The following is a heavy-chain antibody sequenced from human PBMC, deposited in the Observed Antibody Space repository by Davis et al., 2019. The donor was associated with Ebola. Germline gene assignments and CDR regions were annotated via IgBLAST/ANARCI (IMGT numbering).Heavy chain of an antibody. CDR1: HYDVGTNF. J-gene: IGHJ4*02. CDR3: ARDPGSSSFDY. D-gene: IGHD6-6*01. Sequence: GESLKISCLASHYDVGTNFLSWVRQAPGKGLEWISLITNTGETYYIESMRGRFTISRDISTNTFYLQMNSLRAEDTAVYYCARDPGSSSFDYWGQGSLVTVSS. CDR2: ITNTGET. V-gene: IGHV3-53*01.